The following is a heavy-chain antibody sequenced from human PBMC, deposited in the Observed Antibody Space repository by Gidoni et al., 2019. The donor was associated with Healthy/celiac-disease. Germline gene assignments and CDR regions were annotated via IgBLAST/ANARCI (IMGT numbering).Heavy chain of an antibody. J-gene: IGHJ6*02. CDR3: AREGGQGCSGGSCYSFDGTPYYYGMDV. Sequence: EVQLVESGGGWVQPGGSLRLSCAASGFTFSSYEMNWVRQAPGQGMEWVSYISSSGSTIYYADSVKGRFTISRDNAKNSLYLQMNSLRAEDTAVYYCAREGGQGCSGGSCYSFDGTPYYYGMDVWGQGTTVTVSS. V-gene: IGHV3-48*03. CDR2: ISSSGSTI. CDR1: GFTFSSYE. D-gene: IGHD2-15*01.